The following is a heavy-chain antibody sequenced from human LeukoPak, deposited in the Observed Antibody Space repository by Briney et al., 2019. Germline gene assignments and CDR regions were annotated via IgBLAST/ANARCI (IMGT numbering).Heavy chain of an antibody. J-gene: IGHJ4*02. V-gene: IGHV1-18*01. CDR3: ARVPYSSLDY. CDR1: GYTFTNYG. Sequence: GASVKVSCEASGYTFTNYGITWVRQAPGQGLEWMGWISAYNGNTNYAQKLQGRVTMTTDTSTSTAYMELRSLRSDDTAVYYCARVPYSSLDYWGQGTLVTVSS. CDR2: ISAYNGNT. D-gene: IGHD6-19*01.